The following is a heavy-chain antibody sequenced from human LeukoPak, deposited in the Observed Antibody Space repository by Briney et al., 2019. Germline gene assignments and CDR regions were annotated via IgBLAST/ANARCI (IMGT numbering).Heavy chain of an antibody. J-gene: IGHJ4*02. D-gene: IGHD5-18*01. V-gene: IGHV1-69*06. Sequence: ASVKVSCKASGGTFSSYAISWVRQAPGQGLEWMGGIIPIFGTANYAQKFQGRVTITADKSTSTAYMEPSSLRSEDTAVYYCARGRGYSYGYFAWWGQGTLVTVSS. CDR3: ARGRGYSYGYFAW. CDR2: IIPIFGTA. CDR1: GGTFSSYA.